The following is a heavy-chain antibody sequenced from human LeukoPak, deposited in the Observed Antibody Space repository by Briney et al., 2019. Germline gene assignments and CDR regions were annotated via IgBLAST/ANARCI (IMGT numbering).Heavy chain of an antibody. V-gene: IGHV4-59*11. CDR1: GGSISSHY. CDR3: ARGGVKWGYFDY. Sequence: SETLSLTCTVSGGSISSHYWSWIRQPPGKGLEWIGYIYYSGSTNYNPSLKSRVTISVDTSKNQFSLKLSSVTAADTAVYYCARGGVKWGYFDYWGQGTLVTVSS. D-gene: IGHD3-3*01. CDR2: IYYSGST. J-gene: IGHJ4*02.